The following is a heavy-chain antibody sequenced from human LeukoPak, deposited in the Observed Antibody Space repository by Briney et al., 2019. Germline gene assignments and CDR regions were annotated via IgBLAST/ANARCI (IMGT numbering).Heavy chain of an antibody. CDR1: GFTFSSYA. V-gene: IGHV3-23*01. Sequence: PGGSLRLSCVASGFTFSSYAMSWVRQAPGKGLEWVSAINGGGESTFYADAVKGRFTISRDNSDSVLYLQMNSLRAEDTAVYYCAKYYYGSGTYAFDIWGQGTMVTVSS. CDR2: INGGGEST. CDR3: AKYYYGSGTYAFDI. J-gene: IGHJ3*02. D-gene: IGHD3-10*01.